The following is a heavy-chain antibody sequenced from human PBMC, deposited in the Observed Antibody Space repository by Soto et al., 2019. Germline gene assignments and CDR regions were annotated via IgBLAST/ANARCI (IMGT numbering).Heavy chain of an antibody. CDR3: ARDRAFWSGSYYYYGMDV. CDR2: MNPNSGNT. CDR1: GYTLTSYD. Sequence: ASVKVSCKASGYTLTSYDINWVRQATGQGLEWMGWMNPNSGNTGYAQKFQGRVTMTRNTSISTAYMELSSLRSADTAVYYCARDRAFWSGSYYYYGMDVWGQGTTVTVSS. J-gene: IGHJ6*02. V-gene: IGHV1-8*01. D-gene: IGHD3-3*01.